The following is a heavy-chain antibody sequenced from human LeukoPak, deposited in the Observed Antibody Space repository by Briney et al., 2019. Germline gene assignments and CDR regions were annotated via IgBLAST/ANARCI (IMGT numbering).Heavy chain of an antibody. CDR1: GFTLSSYG. J-gene: IGHJ4*02. D-gene: IGHD3-22*01. V-gene: IGHV3-33*01. Sequence: GRSLRLSCAASGFTLSSYGMHWVRQAPGKGLEWVAVIWYDGSNKYYADSVKGRFTISRDNSKNTLYLQMNSLRDEDTAVYYCAASYDSSGYYCGYWGQGRLVSVS. CDR2: IWYDGSNK. CDR3: AASYDSSGYYCGY.